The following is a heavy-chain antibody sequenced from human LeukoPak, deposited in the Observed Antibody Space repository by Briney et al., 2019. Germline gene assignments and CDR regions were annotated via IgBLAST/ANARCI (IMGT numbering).Heavy chain of an antibody. J-gene: IGHJ4*02. D-gene: IGHD3-22*01. CDR3: ATDLLSSGYSDY. CDR1: GYILTDFS. Sequence: ASVKVSYKVSGYILTDFSLHWVRQAPGQGLEWMGGFDPEDGETIYAQKVQGRVTMTEDTSTDTAYMELSSLRSEDTAVYYCATDLLSSGYSDYWGQGTLVTVSS. V-gene: IGHV1-24*01. CDR2: FDPEDGET.